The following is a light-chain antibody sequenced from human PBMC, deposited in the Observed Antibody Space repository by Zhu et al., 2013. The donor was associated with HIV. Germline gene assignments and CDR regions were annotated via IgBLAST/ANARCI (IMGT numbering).Light chain of an antibody. Sequence: EIVMTQSPATLSVSPGDRVTLSCRASQSVSTNLAWYQQKPGQAPRLLMYGASTRATGIPARFSGSGSGTEFTLTISSLQSEDFAIYYCQHYNFWPPWTFGQGTKVE. V-gene: IGKV3-15*01. CDR3: QHYNFWPPWT. CDR1: QSVSTN. CDR2: GAS. J-gene: IGKJ1*01.